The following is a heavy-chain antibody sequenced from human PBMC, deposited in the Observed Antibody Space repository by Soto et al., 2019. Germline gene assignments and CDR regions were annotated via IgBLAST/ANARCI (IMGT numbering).Heavy chain of an antibody. Sequence: ASVKFSCKASGNTFNGYYMHWVRQAPGQGLEWMGWINPYSGGADYAQSFQGRVTMTRDTSISTVYMELSRLRFDDTAVYYCARVIRGAYYNSPLDTWGQGTVVTVSS. CDR2: INPYSGGA. CDR1: GNTFNGYY. V-gene: IGHV1-2*02. J-gene: IGHJ5*02. D-gene: IGHD3-10*01. CDR3: ARVIRGAYYNSPLDT.